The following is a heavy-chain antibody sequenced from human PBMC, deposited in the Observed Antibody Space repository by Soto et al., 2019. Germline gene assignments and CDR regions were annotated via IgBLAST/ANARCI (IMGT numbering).Heavy chain of an antibody. CDR3: ARPTADCSSTSCYARSYGMDG. Sequence: GESLKISCKGSGYSFTSYWISWVRQMPGKGLEWMGRIDPSDSYTNYSPSFQGHVTISADKSISTAYLQWSSLKASDTAMYYCARPTADCSSTSCYARSYGMDGPGQATTVTVAS. CDR2: IDPSDSYT. V-gene: IGHV5-10-1*01. D-gene: IGHD2-2*01. CDR1: GYSFTSYW. J-gene: IGHJ6*02.